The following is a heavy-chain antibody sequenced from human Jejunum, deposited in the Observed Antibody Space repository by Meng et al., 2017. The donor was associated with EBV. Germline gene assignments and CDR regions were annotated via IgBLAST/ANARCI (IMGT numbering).Heavy chain of an antibody. CDR3: ARGRGVTDYYDSSGSPFDY. CDR2: FYYSASP. CDR1: GGSVSTGSYY. J-gene: IGHJ4*02. Sequence: QVQLQESGPGLVKSSEXLSLTCTVSGGSVSTGSYYWSWIRQPPGKGLEWIGYFYYSASPKYNPSLKSRATISADMSKNQFSLKLRSVTSADTAVYYCARGRGVTDYYDSSGSPFDYWGQGTLVTFSS. V-gene: IGHV4-61*01. D-gene: IGHD3-22*01.